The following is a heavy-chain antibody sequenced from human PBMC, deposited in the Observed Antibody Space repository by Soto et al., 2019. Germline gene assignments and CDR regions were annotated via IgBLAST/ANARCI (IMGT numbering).Heavy chain of an antibody. CDR3: ARERQWETVLY. CDR2: VSGYNRNT. J-gene: IGHJ4*02. V-gene: IGHV1-18*01. D-gene: IGHD1-26*01. Sequence: QVQLVQSGVEVKMPGASVKLACKASGYTFTNYGLTWVRQVPGQGLEWIGWVSGYNRNTNYAQKFEGRVIMTTDTSTSTAFMELRSLRPDDTGIYYCARERQWETVLYWRQGTLLTVSP. CDR1: GYTFTNYG.